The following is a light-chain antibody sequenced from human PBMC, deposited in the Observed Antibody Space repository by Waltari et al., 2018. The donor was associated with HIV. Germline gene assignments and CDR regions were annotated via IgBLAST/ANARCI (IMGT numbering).Light chain of an antibody. J-gene: IGLJ1*01. CDR1: SSDVGSYNY. CDR3: CSYAGSNTYL. Sequence: QSALTQPASVSGFPGQSITISCTESSSDVGSYNYVSWYQQHQDNAPKLLIYDVSQRPSGVSNRFSGSKSGNTASLTISGLQADDEADYYCCSYAGSNTYLFGTGTEVTVL. CDR2: DVS. V-gene: IGLV2-23*02.